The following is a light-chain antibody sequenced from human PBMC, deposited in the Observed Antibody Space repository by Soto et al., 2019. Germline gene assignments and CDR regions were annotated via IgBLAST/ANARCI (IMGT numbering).Light chain of an antibody. V-gene: IGKV3-20*01. Sequence: EIVLTQSPGTLSLSPCDRATLSCRPSQSVSNNYLAWYQQKPGQAPRLLIYGASSRATGIPDRFSGSGSGTDLTLTISRLEPEDFAVYYCQQYGSPPETFGQGTKVDIK. CDR1: QSVSNNY. CDR2: GAS. CDR3: QQYGSPPET. J-gene: IGKJ1*01.